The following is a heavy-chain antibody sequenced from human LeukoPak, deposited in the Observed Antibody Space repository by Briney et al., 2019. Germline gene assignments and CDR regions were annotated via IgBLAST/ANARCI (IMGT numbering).Heavy chain of an antibody. V-gene: IGHV1-2*02. CDR1: GYTFTKYF. Sequence: GASVKVSCKASGYTFTKYFIHWVRQAPGQGLEWMGWINPHSGGTNNAQKFQGRVTMTRDTSINTAYMELSGLRSDDTAVYYCARTLGYCSGGSCYGSDLGYWGQGTLVTVSS. J-gene: IGHJ4*02. D-gene: IGHD2-15*01. CDR2: INPHSGGT. CDR3: ARTLGYCSGGSCYGSDLGY.